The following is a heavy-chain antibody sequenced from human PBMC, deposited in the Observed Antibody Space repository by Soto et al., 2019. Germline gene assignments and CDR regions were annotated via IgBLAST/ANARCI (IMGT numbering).Heavy chain of an antibody. CDR1: GFTLSNAW. D-gene: IGHD5-18*01. CDR3: TTRGTAMVTYYYYYMDV. CDR2: IKSKTDGGTT. J-gene: IGHJ6*03. Sequence: GGSLRLSCAASGFTLSNAWMSWVRQAPGKGLEWVGRIKSKTDGGTTDYAAPVKGRFTISRDDSKNTLYLQMNSLKTEDTAVYYCTTRGTAMVTYYYYYMDVWGKGTTVTVSS. V-gene: IGHV3-15*01.